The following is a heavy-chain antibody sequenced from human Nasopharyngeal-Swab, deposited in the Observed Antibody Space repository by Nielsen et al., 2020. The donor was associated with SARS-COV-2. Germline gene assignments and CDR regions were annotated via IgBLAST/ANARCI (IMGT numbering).Heavy chain of an antibody. CDR2: IYYSGSI. J-gene: IGHJ4*02. CDR1: GGSISSSSYY. V-gene: IGHV4-39*01. Sequence: SETLSLTCTVSGGSISSSSYYWGWIRQPPGKGLEWIGSIYYSGSIYYNPSLKSRVTISVDTSKNQFSLKLSSVTAADTAVYYCARRSLLSHLYWGQGTLVTVSS. CDR3: ARRSLLSHLY. D-gene: IGHD2-2*01.